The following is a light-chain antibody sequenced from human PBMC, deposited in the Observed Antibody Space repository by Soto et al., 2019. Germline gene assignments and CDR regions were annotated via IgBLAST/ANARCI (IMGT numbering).Light chain of an antibody. CDR3: SSYTSSSTVV. J-gene: IGLJ2*01. CDR2: DVS. CDR1: SSDVGGYNY. Sequence: QSALTQPASVSGSPGQSITISCTGTSSDVGGYNYVSWYQQHPGKAPKLMIYDVSNRPSGVSILFSGSKSGNTASLTISGLQAEDEADYYCSSYTSSSTVVFGGGTKVTVL. V-gene: IGLV2-14*01.